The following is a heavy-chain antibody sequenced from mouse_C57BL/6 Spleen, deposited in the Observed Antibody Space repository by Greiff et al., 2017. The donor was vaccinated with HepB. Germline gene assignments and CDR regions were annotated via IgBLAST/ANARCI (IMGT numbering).Heavy chain of an antibody. V-gene: IGHV5-16*01. CDR2: INYDGSST. J-gene: IGHJ3*01. CDR3: ARETAQATGFAY. D-gene: IGHD3-2*02. CDR1: GFTFSDYY. Sequence: EVMLVESEGGLVQPGSSMKLSCTASGFTFSDYYMAWVRQVPEKGLEWVANINYDGSSTYYLDSLKSRFIISRDNAKNILYLQMSSLKSEDTATYYCARETAQATGFAYWGQGTLVTVSA.